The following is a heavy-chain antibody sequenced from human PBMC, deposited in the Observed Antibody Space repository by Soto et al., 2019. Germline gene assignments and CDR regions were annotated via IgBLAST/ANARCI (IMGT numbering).Heavy chain of an antibody. J-gene: IGHJ4*02. CDR2: ISYDGSNK. V-gene: IGHV3-30-3*01. CDR1: GFTFSSYA. D-gene: IGHD3-22*01. CDR3: ARDRDNYYDSSGYCFNY. Sequence: HPGGSLRLSCAASGFTFSSYAMHWVRQAPGKGLEWVAVISYDGSNKYYADSVKGRFTISRDNSKNTLYLQMNSLRAEDTAVYYCARDRDNYYDSSGYCFNYWGQGTLVTVSS.